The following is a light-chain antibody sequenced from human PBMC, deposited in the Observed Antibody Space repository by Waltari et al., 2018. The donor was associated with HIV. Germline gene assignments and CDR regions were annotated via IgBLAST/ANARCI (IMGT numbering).Light chain of an antibody. Sequence: DIVLTQSPGTLSLSPGERATLSCRASQTVSGHLAWYQQKPGQAPRLLIYDAFHRATGIPDRFSGTDSETDFTLTISSLEPEDSAVYCCQQRGSWPPTFGGGTKVELK. CDR2: DAF. V-gene: IGKV3-11*01. CDR3: QQRGSWPPT. CDR1: QTVSGH. J-gene: IGKJ4*01.